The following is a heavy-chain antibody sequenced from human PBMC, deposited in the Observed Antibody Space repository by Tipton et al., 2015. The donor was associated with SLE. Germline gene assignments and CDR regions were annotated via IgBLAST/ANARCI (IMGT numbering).Heavy chain of an antibody. Sequence: SLRLSCAASGFTFSSYWMHWVRQAPGKGLVWVSRINSDGSSTSYADSVKGRFTISRDNAKNTLYLQMNSLRAEDTAVYYCARGITIFGVVAREDMDVWGKGTTVTVSS. CDR1: GFTFSSYW. V-gene: IGHV3-74*01. J-gene: IGHJ6*03. CDR3: ARGITIFGVVAREDMDV. CDR2: INSDGSST. D-gene: IGHD3-3*01.